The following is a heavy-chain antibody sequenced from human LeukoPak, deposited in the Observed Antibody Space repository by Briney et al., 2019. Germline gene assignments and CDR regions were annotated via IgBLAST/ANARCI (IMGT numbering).Heavy chain of an antibody. CDR1: GGSISGYY. CDR2: IYYSGTT. V-gene: IGHV4-59*01. CDR3: ARAGSQIIIAGTL. D-gene: IGHD6-13*01. J-gene: IGHJ4*02. Sequence: SETLSLTCTVSGGSISGYYWSWIRQPPGKGLEWIGYIYYSGTTNYNPSLKSRVTISLDTSKNQISLNLTSVTVADTAVYYCARAGSQIIIAGTLWGQGTLVTVSS.